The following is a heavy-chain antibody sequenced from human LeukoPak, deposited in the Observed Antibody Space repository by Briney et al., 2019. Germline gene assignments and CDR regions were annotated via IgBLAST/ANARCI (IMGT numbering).Heavy chain of an antibody. CDR1: EFTFSSYW. V-gene: IGHV3-7*01. J-gene: IGHJ4*02. CDR3: ARDRATTSIDY. CDR2: IKHDGSEK. D-gene: IGHD5-24*01. Sequence: GGSLRLSCAASEFTFSSYWMSWVRLAPGKGLEWAANIKHDGSEKYYVDSVKGRFTISRDNSKNTLYLQMNSLRAEDTAVYYCARDRATTSIDYWGQGTLVTVSS.